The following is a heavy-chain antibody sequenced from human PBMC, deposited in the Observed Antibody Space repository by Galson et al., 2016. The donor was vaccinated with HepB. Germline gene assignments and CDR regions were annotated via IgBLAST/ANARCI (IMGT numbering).Heavy chain of an antibody. V-gene: IGHV1-18*01. CDR1: GYTFTSYG. CDR2: ISTYDGDT. Sequence: SVKVSCKASGYTFTSYGISWVRQAPGQGLKWMGSISTYDGDTNYAQNLQGRVTMTTDTSTTTAYMELRSLRSDDTAMYYCAREWYCSAGSCYDAFDIWGQGTMVTVSS. CDR3: AREWYCSAGSCYDAFDI. D-gene: IGHD2-15*01. J-gene: IGHJ3*02.